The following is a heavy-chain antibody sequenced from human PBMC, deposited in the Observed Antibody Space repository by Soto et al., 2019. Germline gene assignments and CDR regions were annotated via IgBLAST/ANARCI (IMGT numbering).Heavy chain of an antibody. CDR2: IIPILGIA. V-gene: IGHV1-69*02. D-gene: IGHD3-22*01. CDR3: ASGDSSGYPGGY. Sequence: QVQLVQSGAEVKKPGSSVKVSCKASGGTFSSCTISWVRQAPGQGLEWMGRIIPILGIANYAQKFQGRVTITADKSTSTAYMELSSLRSEDTAVYYCASGDSSGYPGGYWGQGTLVTVSS. J-gene: IGHJ4*02. CDR1: GGTFSSCT.